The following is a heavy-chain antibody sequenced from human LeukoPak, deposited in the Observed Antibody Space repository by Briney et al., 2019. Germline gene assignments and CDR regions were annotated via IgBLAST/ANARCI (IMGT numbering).Heavy chain of an antibody. J-gene: IGHJ4*02. CDR1: GFTFSTYE. V-gene: IGHV3-49*04. Sequence: SLRLSCAASGFTFSTYEMNWVRQAPGKGLEWVGFIRSKTYGATAEYAASVEGRFTISRDDSKNIAYLQMNGLKTEDTAVYYCTRGLAGFTGYDDYWGQGTLVTVSS. D-gene: IGHD5-12*01. CDR2: IRSKTYGATA. CDR3: TRGLAGFTGYDDY.